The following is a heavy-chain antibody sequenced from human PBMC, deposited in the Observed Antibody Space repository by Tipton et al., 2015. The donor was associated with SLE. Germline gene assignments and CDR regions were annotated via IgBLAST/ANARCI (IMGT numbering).Heavy chain of an antibody. J-gene: IGHJ4*02. CDR2: ISQKEGT. CDR3: ARGHDLAKTGY. Sequence: TLSLTCAVYGGSFSGDYLSWIRQPPGKGLEWIGEISQKEGTHYHPLLKSRVTISLDTSQNHFSLNLNSVTAADTAVYYCARGHDLAKTGYWGQGTLVTVSS. D-gene: IGHD3-9*01. V-gene: IGHV4-34*01. CDR1: GGSFSGDY.